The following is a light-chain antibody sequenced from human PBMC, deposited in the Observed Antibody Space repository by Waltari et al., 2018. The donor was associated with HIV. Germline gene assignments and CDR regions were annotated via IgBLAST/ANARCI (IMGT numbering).Light chain of an antibody. CDR1: RSLLETNGYHF. CDR2: LTS. CDR3: QTYDSSLSGSVV. Sequence: DIVMTQSPLALVVTPGEPASISCRSSRSLLETNGYHFLQWYVQKPGQSPQLLMYLTSKRASGFPDRFSGSKSGTSASLAITGLQAEDEADYYCQTYDSSLSGSVVFGGGTK. V-gene: IGKV2-28*01. J-gene: IGKJ4*01.